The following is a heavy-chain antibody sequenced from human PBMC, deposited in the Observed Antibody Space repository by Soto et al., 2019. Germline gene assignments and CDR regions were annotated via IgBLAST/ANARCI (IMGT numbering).Heavy chain of an antibody. V-gene: IGHV4-59*08. J-gene: IGHJ6*03. CDR1: GGSISSYY. Sequence: SETLSLTCTVSGGSISSYYWSWIRQPPGKGLEWIGYIYYSGSTNYNPSLKSRVTISVDTSKNQFSLKLSSVTAADTAVYYCAKGRGSSNCYGSGCFYFYMDVWGRGTTVTVSS. CDR2: IYYSGST. CDR3: AKGRGSSNCYGSGCFYFYMDV. D-gene: IGHD3-10*01.